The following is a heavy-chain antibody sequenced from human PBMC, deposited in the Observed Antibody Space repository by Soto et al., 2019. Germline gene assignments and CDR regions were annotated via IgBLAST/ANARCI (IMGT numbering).Heavy chain of an antibody. CDR3: AKDRAAFDI. V-gene: IGHV3-23*01. CDR2: ISGSGGST. J-gene: IGHJ3*02. Sequence: GGSLRPPCAASGFTFRSNAMSWVRQAPGRGLEWVSAISGSGGSTSYEDPVKARFTISRKNSKNTRNLQRNSLRAKARPVITCAKDRAAFDIWGQGTMVTVSS. CDR1: GFTFRSNA. D-gene: IGHD3-10*01.